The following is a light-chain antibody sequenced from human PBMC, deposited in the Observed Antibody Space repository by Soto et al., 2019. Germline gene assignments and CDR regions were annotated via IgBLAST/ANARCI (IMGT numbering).Light chain of an antibody. Sequence: EIVMTQSPATLSVSPGERATLSCRASQSVSSNLAWYQHRPGQAPRLLIYGASTRATGIPARFSGSGSGTEFTLTISSLQSEDFAFYYCQQFNNWQLTFGGGTKVEIK. V-gene: IGKV3-15*01. CDR1: QSVSSN. CDR2: GAS. CDR3: QQFNNWQLT. J-gene: IGKJ4*01.